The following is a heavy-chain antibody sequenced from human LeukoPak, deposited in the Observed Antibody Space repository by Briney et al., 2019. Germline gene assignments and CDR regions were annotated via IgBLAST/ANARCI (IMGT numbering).Heavy chain of an antibody. J-gene: IGHJ5*02. CDR3: ARDSTQFDP. CDR1: GFTFSSYG. V-gene: IGHV3-48*04. Sequence: PGGSLRLSCAASGFTFSSYGMHWVRQAPGKGLEWVSYISYSGSTIYYADSVKGRFTISRDNAKNSLYLQMNSLRAEDTAVYYCARDSTQFDPWGQGTLVTVSS. CDR2: ISYSGSTI.